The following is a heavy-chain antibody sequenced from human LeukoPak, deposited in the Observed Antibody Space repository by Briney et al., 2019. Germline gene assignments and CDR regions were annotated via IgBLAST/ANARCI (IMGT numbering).Heavy chain of an antibody. CDR1: GFTVSSNY. CDR3: AREGAVGGLFDY. V-gene: IGHV3-53*01. J-gene: IGHJ4*02. Sequence: PGGSLGLSCAASGFTVSSNYMSWVRQAPGKGLEWVSVIYSGGSTYYADSVKGRFTISRDNSKNTLYLQMNSLRAEDTAVYYCAREGAVGGLFDYWGQGTLVTVSS. D-gene: IGHD4-23*01. CDR2: IYSGGST.